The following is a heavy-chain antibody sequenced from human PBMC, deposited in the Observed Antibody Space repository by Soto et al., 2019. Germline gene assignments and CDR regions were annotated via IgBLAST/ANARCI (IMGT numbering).Heavy chain of an antibody. CDR2: IYYSGTT. Sequence: QVQLQESGPGLVKPSQTLSLTCTVSGGSISSGGYYWSWIRQNPGKGLEWIGYIYYSGTTNYNPSLKSRLTISVDTSKNQFSLKLNSMTAADTAVYYCARDESATDAFDIWGQGIMVTVSS. CDR3: ARDESATDAFDI. J-gene: IGHJ3*02. V-gene: IGHV4-31*03. D-gene: IGHD5-12*01. CDR1: GGSISSGGYY.